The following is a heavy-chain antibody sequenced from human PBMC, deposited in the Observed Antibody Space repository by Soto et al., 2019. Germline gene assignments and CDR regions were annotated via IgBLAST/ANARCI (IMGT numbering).Heavy chain of an antibody. CDR1: GFTFSSYS. Sequence: PGGSLRLSCAASGFTFSSYSMNWVRQAPGKGLEWVSYISSGSGTIYYADSVKGRFSVSRDNAKNSLYLQMNSLRAEDTAVYYCARDTDHHDATGYYSDLRYWGQGA. J-gene: IGHJ4*02. V-gene: IGHV3-48*01. CDR2: ISSGSGTI. D-gene: IGHD3-22*01. CDR3: ARDTDHHDATGYYSDLRY.